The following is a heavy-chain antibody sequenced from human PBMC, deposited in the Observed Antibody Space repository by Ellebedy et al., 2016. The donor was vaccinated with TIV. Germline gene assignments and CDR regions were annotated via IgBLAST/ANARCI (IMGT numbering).Heavy chain of an antibody. V-gene: IGHV1-46*01. CDR1: GYTFTRYY. J-gene: IGHJ4*02. CDR2: INPSGGRT. Sequence: ASVKVSCXASGYTFTRYYMHWVRQAPGQGLEWMGIINPSGGRTSYAQKFQGRVTMTRDTSTSTVYMELSSLRSEDTAVYYCARDLFGGVTADYWGQGTLVTVSS. CDR3: ARDLFGGVTADY. D-gene: IGHD3-16*01.